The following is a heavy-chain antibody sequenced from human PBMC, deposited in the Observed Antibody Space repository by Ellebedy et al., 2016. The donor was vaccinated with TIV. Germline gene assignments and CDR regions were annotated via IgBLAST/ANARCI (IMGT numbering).Heavy chain of an antibody. Sequence: GGSLRLSXVASGFTLSSYGIHWIRQAPGRGLEWVALIWSDGTNKFYADSVKGRFTISRDNSKNTLFLQMNSLRAEDTAVYYCARAPFNWNYFDYWGQGTLVTVSS. D-gene: IGHD1-20*01. V-gene: IGHV3-33*01. CDR3: ARAPFNWNYFDY. CDR1: GFTLSSYG. J-gene: IGHJ4*02. CDR2: IWSDGTNK.